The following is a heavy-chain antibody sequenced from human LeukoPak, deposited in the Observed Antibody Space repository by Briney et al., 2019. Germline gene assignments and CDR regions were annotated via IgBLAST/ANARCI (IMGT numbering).Heavy chain of an antibody. J-gene: IGHJ6*02. D-gene: IGHD2-15*01. CDR3: ARVGYCSGGSCYSDYYYGMDV. V-gene: IGHV4-59*01. CDR2: IYFSGST. Sequence: PTETLSLTCTVSGGSISSYYWSWIWQPPGKGLEWIGYIYFSGSTNYNPSLKSRVTISVDTSKNQFSLKLSSVTAADTAVYYCARVGYCSGGSCYSDYYYGMDVWGQGTTVTDSS. CDR1: GGSISSYY.